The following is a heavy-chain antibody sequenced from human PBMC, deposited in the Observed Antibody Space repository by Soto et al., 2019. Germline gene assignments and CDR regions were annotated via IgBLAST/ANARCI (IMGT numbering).Heavy chain of an antibody. V-gene: IGHV2-5*02. Sequence: QITLKESGPTLVKPAQTLTLTCTFSGFSLSTTGVAVGWIRQPPGKALEWLALIYWDDDKRYSPSLKSRLTITKDTSESQVVLRMTNMDPVDTATYYCAHRLTSPYYYDGNDYPHVFDIWGQGTVVTVSS. CDR2: IYWDDDK. CDR3: AHRLTSPYYYDGNDYPHVFDI. J-gene: IGHJ3*02. CDR1: GFSLSTTGVA. D-gene: IGHD3-22*01.